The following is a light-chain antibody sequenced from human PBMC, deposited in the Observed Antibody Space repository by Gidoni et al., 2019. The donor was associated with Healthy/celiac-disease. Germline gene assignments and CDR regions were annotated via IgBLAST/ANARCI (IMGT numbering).Light chain of an antibody. CDR2: DAS. CDR3: QQYDNLPFT. V-gene: IGKV1-33*01. Sequence: DIQMTQSPSSLSASVGDRVTITCQASQDISNYLNWYQQKPGKAPKLLIYDASNLETGVPSRFSGSGSGTDFTFTISSLQPEDIATYYCQQYDNLPFTVGHGTKVEIK. J-gene: IGKJ3*01. CDR1: QDISNY.